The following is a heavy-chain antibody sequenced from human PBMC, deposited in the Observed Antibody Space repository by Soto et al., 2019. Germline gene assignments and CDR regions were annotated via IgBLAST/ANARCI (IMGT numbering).Heavy chain of an antibody. CDR3: ATEQQLGNTMRVVGDAFDF. D-gene: IGHD3-22*01. CDR2: ISSSSSYI. Sequence: LRLSCAASGLTFSSYSMNWVRQAPGKGLEWVSSISSSSSYIYYADSVKGRFTISRDNAKNSLYLQMNSLRAEDTAVYYCATEQQLGNTMRVVGDAFDFWGQGSM. J-gene: IGHJ3*01. V-gene: IGHV3-21*01. CDR1: GLTFSSYS.